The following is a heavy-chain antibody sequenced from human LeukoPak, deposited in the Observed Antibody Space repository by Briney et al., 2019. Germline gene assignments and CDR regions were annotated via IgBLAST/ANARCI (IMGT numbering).Heavy chain of an antibody. J-gene: IGHJ4*02. CDR2: ISGNGGVT. CDR1: GFTFSSFA. V-gene: IGHV3-23*01. Sequence: GGSLRLSCAASGFTFSSFAISWVRQAPGKGLEWVSVISGNGGVTYHADSVKGRFTISRDNSKNTVYLQMNSLRAEDTAVYYCAKDGGLWVSAHWGDSWGRGTLVTVSS. CDR3: AKDGGLWVSAHWGDS. D-gene: IGHD7-27*01.